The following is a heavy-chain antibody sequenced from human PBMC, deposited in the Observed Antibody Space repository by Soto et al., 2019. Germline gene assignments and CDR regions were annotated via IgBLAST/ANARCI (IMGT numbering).Heavy chain of an antibody. V-gene: IGHV1-69*02. D-gene: IGHD1-26*01. CDR1: GGTFSSYT. J-gene: IGHJ5*02. CDR3: ARGRYGPQNVYNWFDP. Sequence: GASVKVSCKASGGTFSSYTISWVRQAPGQGLEWMGRIIPILGIADYAQKFQGRATITADKSTSTAYMELSSLRSEDTAVYYCARGRYGPQNVYNWFDPWGQGTLVTVSS. CDR2: IIPILGIA.